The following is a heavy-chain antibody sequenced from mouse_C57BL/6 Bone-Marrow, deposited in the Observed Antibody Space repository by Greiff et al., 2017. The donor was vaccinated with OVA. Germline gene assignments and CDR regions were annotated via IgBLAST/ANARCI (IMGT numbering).Heavy chain of an antibody. D-gene: IGHD1-1*01. Sequence: QVQLKQSGAELARPGASVKLSCKASGYTFTSYGISWVKQRTGQGLEWIGEIYPRSGNTYYNEKFKGKATLTADKSSSTAYMELRSLTSEDSAVYFCAPYYYGSSPYHFDYWGQGTTLTVSS. CDR3: APYYYGSSPYHFDY. CDR2: IYPRSGNT. CDR1: GYTFTSYG. J-gene: IGHJ2*01. V-gene: IGHV1-81*01.